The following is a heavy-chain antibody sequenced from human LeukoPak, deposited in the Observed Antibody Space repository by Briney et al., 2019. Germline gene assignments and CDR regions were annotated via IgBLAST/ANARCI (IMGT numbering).Heavy chain of an antibody. J-gene: IGHJ4*02. V-gene: IGHV5-51*01. CDR1: GYTFSSYW. CDR3: ARQNDFRLDY. CDR2: IYPGDSDT. Sequence: GASLKISCKGSGYTFSSYWIDWVRQMPGKGLEWMWIIYPGDSDTRYSPSLQGQVTISVDTSIGTAYLQWSSLKASDTAIYYCARQNDFRLDYWGQGTLVTVSS. D-gene: IGHD3-3*01.